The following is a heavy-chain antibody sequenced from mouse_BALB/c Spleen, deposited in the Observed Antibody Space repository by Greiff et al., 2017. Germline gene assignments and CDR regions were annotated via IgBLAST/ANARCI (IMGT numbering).Heavy chain of an antibody. CDR2: ISYSGST. Sequence: VQLKESGPGLVKPSQSLSLTCTVTGYSITSDYAWNWIRQFPGNKLEWMGYISYSGSTSYNPSLKSRISITRDTSKNQFFLQLNSVTTEDTATYYCARRGYRYYAMDYWGQGTSVTVSS. CDR1: GYSITSDYA. D-gene: IGHD2-14*01. CDR3: ARRGYRYYAMDY. V-gene: IGHV3-2*02. J-gene: IGHJ4*01.